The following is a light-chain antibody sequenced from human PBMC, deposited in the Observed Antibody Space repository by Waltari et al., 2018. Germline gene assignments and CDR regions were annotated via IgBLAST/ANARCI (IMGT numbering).Light chain of an antibody. CDR1: SSDVGGYNY. CDR2: EVN. Sequence: QSALTQPPSASGSPGQSVTISCTGTSSDVGGYNYVSWYQQHPGKAPKIMIYEVNKRASGVPDRFSGSKSGDTAALTVSGRQAEDEADYYCSSYAGSSTPLYVFGTGTKVAVL. V-gene: IGLV2-8*01. J-gene: IGLJ1*01. CDR3: SSYAGSSTPLYV.